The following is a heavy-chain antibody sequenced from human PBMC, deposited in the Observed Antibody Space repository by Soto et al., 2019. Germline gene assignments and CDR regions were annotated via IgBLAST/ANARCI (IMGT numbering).Heavy chain of an antibody. CDR2: IWNDGSNK. V-gene: IGHV3-33*01. Sequence: GGSLRLSCAASGFTFSSYGMHWVRQAPGKGLEWVAAIWNDGSNKYYADSVKGRFTISRDNSKNTLYLQMNSLRAEDMAVYCCARARAYYYASGGYYASWFDPWGQGTLVTVSS. CDR3: ARARAYYYASGGYYASWFDP. J-gene: IGHJ5*02. CDR1: GFTFSSYG. D-gene: IGHD3-10*01.